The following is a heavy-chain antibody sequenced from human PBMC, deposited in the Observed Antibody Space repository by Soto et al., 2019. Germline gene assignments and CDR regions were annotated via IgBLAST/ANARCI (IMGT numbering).Heavy chain of an antibody. J-gene: IGHJ3*02. Sequence: EVQVLESGGGLVQPGGSLRLSCEGSGFTLSSHAMTWIRQAPGKGPEWVSTITADGGTYYADSVKGRFAMSRDTSESTLYLQMNSLGAEDTAAYYCAPHVSCSGGSCQYDAFAIRGQGTMVTVSS. CDR3: APHVSCSGGSCQYDAFAI. CDR2: ITADGGT. V-gene: IGHV3-23*01. D-gene: IGHD2-15*01. CDR1: GFTLSSHA.